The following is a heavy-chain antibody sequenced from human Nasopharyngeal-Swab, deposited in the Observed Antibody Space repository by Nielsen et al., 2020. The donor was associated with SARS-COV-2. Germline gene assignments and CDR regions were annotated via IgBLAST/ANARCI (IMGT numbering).Heavy chain of an antibody. CDR1: GGSFSGYY. D-gene: IGHD3-10*01. V-gene: IGHV4-34*01. CDR2: INHSGST. J-gene: IGHJ4*02. Sequence: SETLSLTCAVYGGSFSGYYWSWIRQPPGKGLEWIGEINHSGSTNYNPSLKSRVTIPVDTSKNQFSLKLSSVTAADTAVYYCARGFRGTMVRGVYDYWGQGTLVTVSS. CDR3: ARGFRGTMVRGVYDY.